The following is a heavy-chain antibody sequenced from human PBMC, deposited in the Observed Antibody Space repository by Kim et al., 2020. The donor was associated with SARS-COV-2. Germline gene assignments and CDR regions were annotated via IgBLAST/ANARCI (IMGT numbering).Heavy chain of an antibody. Sequence: AHYAQKFQGRVTITADKSTSTAYMELSSLRSEDTAVYYCARDRYSSGWYDWGQGTLVTVSS. D-gene: IGHD6-19*01. V-gene: IGHV1-69*04. CDR3: ARDRYSSGWYD. CDR2: A. J-gene: IGHJ4*02.